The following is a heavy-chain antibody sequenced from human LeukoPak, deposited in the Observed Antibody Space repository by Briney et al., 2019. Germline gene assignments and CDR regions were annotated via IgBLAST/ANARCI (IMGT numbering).Heavy chain of an antibody. CDR1: GFTFSSYA. CDR3: ARGYYYDSSGSPLGY. J-gene: IGHJ4*02. V-gene: IGHV3-30-3*01. Sequence: GGSLRLSCAASGFTFSSYAMHWVRQAPGKGLEWVAVISYDGSNKYYADSVKGRFTISRDNPKNTLYLQMNSLRAEDTAVYYCARGYYYDSSGSPLGYWGQGTLVTVSS. CDR2: ISYDGSNK. D-gene: IGHD3-22*01.